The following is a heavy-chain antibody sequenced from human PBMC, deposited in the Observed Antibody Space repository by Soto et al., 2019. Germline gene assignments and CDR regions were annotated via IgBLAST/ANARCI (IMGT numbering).Heavy chain of an antibody. CDR3: AREVIAPYYYYYRMDV. CDR2: INHSGST. Sequence: SETLSLTCAVYGGSFSGYYWSCIRQPGGKGLEWIGEINHSGSTNYNPSLTSRVTISVDTSKNQFSLKLSSVTAADTAVYYCAREVIAPYYYYYRMDVWGQATTVTVSS. V-gene: IGHV4-34*01. CDR1: GGSFSGYY. D-gene: IGHD6-13*01. J-gene: IGHJ6*02.